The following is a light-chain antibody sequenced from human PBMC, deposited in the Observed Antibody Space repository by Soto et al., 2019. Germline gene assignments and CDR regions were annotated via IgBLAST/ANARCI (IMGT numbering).Light chain of an antibody. CDR1: QSISSW. CDR2: DAS. V-gene: IGKV1-5*01. Sequence: DIQMTQSPSTLSASVGDRVTITCRASQSISSWLAWYQQKPGKAPKILIYDASSLESGVPSRFSGSGSGTEFTLTISSLQPDDFATYYCQQYNSYSPYTFGQGPKLEIK. J-gene: IGKJ2*01. CDR3: QQYNSYSPYT.